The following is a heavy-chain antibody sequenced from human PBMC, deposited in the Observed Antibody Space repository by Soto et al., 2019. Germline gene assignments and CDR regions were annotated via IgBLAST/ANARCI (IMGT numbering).Heavy chain of an antibody. D-gene: IGHD3-3*01. Sequence: SGTLSLTCAVYGGSFSGYYWSWIRQPPGKGLEWVGDINHSGSTNYNPSLKSRGTISVDTSKNQFSLKVSSVTAADTAVYYCARLFWSGYAFDYWGQGTLVTVSS. CDR3: ARLFWSGYAFDY. CDR2: INHSGST. V-gene: IGHV4-34*01. J-gene: IGHJ4*02. CDR1: GGSFSGYY.